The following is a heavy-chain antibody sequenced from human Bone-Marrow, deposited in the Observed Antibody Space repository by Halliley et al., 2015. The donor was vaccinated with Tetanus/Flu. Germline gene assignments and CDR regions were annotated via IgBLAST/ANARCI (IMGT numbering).Heavy chain of an antibody. J-gene: IGHJ4*02. CDR3: ARDRTAVSVTGTLDY. Sequence: SLRLSCVASGFNYNSHALHWVRQAPGKGLEWVAVIWYDGSNKYYEDSVRGRFSISRDNSKNTLYLQMNSLRAKDTAVYYCARDRTAVSVTGTLDYWGQGTLVTVSS. V-gene: IGHV3-33*01. CDR2: IWYDGSNK. CDR1: GFNYNSHA. D-gene: IGHD6-19*01.